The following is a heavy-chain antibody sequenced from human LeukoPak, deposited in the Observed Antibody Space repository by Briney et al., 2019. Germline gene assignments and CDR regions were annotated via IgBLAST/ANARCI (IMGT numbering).Heavy chain of an antibody. V-gene: IGHV3-21*01. J-gene: IGHJ6*03. Sequence: GGSLRLSCAASGFTFSSYSMNWVRQAPGKGLEWVSSISSSSSYIYYADSVKGRFTISRDNAKNSLYLQMNSLRAEDTAVYYCARDWDTDYSYDYYMDVWGKGTTVTVSS. CDR2: ISSSSSYI. D-gene: IGHD5-18*01. CDR3: ARDWDTDYSYDYYMDV. CDR1: GFTFSSYS.